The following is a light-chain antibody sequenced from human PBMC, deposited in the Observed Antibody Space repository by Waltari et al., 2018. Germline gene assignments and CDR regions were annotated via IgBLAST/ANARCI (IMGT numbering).Light chain of an antibody. V-gene: IGLV4-69*01. CDR2: VNSDGSH. J-gene: IGLJ3*02. CDR3: QTGGHGTWV. CDR1: SGHSSNN. Sequence: QLVLTQSPSASASLGASVKLTCTLSSGHSSNNIAWLQQPPGKGPRYLMKVNSDGSHSKGDEIPDRFSGSSSGAERYLTISSLQSEDEADYYCQTGGHGTWVFGGGTKLTVL.